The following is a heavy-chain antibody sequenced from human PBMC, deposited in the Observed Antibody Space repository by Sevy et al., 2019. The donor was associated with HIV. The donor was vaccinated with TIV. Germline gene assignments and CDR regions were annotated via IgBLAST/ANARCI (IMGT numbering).Heavy chain of an antibody. CDR2: ISYEGTET. J-gene: IGHJ4*01. Sequence: GGSLRLSCAASGFAFSSHAMHWVRQAPGKGLEWVGVISYEGTETFYAASVEGRFTISRGNSKNMLSLQINSLRPEDTAVYYCARDGGYSIKWYPLYWGQGTLVTVSS. D-gene: IGHD6-13*01. CDR1: GFAFSSHA. V-gene: IGHV3-30-3*01. CDR3: ARDGGYSIKWYPLY.